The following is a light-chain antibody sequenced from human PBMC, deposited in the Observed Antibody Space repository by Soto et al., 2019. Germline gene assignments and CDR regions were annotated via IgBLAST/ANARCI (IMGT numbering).Light chain of an antibody. CDR2: GAS. Sequence: EIVLTQSPGTLSLSPGERATLSCRASQSVTSSYLAWYQQKPGQAPRLLIYGASSRATGIPDRFSGSASGTDFTLTINRLEPEDFAVYYCQQYGSSRTFGQGPKVQIK. CDR1: QSVTSSY. J-gene: IGKJ1*01. V-gene: IGKV3-20*01. CDR3: QQYGSSRT.